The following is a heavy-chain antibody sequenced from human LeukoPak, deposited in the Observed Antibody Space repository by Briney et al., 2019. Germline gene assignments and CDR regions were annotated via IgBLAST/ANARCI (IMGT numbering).Heavy chain of an antibody. V-gene: IGHV3-30-3*01. D-gene: IGHD3-3*01. CDR3: ARDLEAYYDFWSGYSKLPNWFDP. J-gene: IGHJ5*02. CDR2: ISYDGSNK. Sequence: GGSLRPSCAASGFTFSSYAMHWVRQAPGKGLEWVAVISYDGSNKYYADSVKGRFTISRDNSKNTLYLQMNSLRAEDTAVYYCARDLEAYYDFWSGYSKLPNWFDPWGQGTLVTVSS. CDR1: GFTFSSYA.